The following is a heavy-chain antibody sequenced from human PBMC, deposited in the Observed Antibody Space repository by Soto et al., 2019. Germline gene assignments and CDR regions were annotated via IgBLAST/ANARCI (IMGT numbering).Heavy chain of an antibody. V-gene: IGHV3-30*18. Sequence: QVQLVESGGGVVQPGRSLRLSCAASGFTFSSYGMHWVRQAPGKGLEWVAVISYDGSNKYYADSVKGRFTISRDNSKNTLYLQMNSLRAEDTAVYYCAKDGIVGAKGSAFDIWGQGTMVTVSS. CDR3: AKDGIVGAKGSAFDI. J-gene: IGHJ3*02. D-gene: IGHD1-26*01. CDR1: GFTFSSYG. CDR2: ISYDGSNK.